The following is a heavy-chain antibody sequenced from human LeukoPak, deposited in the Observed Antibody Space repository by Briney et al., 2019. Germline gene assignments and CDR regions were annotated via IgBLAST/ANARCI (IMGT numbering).Heavy chain of an antibody. Sequence: GKSLKIFCKGSGYSFTSYWIGWVRQMPGKGLEWMGIIYPGDSDTRYSPSFQGQVAISADKSISTAYLQWSSLKASDTAMYYCASSEYSSSWYGSDYWGQGTLVTVSS. J-gene: IGHJ4*02. D-gene: IGHD6-13*01. CDR1: GYSFTSYW. V-gene: IGHV5-51*01. CDR3: ASSEYSSSWYGSDY. CDR2: IYPGDSDT.